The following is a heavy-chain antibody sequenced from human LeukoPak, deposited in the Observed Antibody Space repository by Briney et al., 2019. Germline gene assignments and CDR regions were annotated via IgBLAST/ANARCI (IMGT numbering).Heavy chain of an antibody. V-gene: IGHV3-23*01. CDR1: GFTFSSYA. CDR3: AKDPQNYYDSSTFDY. CDR2: ISGSGGST. D-gene: IGHD3-22*01. Sequence: GGSLRLSCAASGFTFSSYAMSWVRQAPGKGLEWVSAISGSGGSTYYADSVKGRLTISRDNSKNTLYLQMNSLRAEDTAVYYCAKDPQNYYDSSTFDYWGQGTLVTVSS. J-gene: IGHJ4*02.